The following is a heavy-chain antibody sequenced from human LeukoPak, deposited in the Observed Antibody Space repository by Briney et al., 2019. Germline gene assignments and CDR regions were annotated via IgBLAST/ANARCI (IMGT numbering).Heavy chain of an antibody. V-gene: IGHV3-30*02. D-gene: IGHD2-2*01. CDR1: GINFRASG. CDR2: IQTDGSDK. J-gene: IGHJ4*02. Sequence: PGGSLRLSCAASGINFRASGVHWVRQAPGMGLEWVTFIQTDGSDKRYAASVAGRFTISRDDSKNTVYLHMNSLGPDDSALYYCAREGGTVVVGRFDYWGQGTLVTVSS. CDR3: AREGGTVVVGRFDY.